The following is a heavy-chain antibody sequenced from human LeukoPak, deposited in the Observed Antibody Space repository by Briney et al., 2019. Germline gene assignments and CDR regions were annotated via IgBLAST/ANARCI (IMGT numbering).Heavy chain of an antibody. J-gene: IGHJ4*02. D-gene: IGHD6-13*01. V-gene: IGHV4-34*01. Sequence: SETLSLTCAVSGGSFSGYYWSWIRQPPGKGLEWIGEINHSGSTNYNPSLKSRVTISVDTSKNQFSLKLSSVTAADTAVYYCARGRGRHSSSWYYFDYWGQGTLVTVSS. CDR2: INHSGST. CDR1: GGSFSGYY. CDR3: ARGRGRHSSSWYYFDY.